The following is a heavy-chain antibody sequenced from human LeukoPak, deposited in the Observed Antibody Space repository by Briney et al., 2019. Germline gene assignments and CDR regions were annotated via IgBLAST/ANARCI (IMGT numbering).Heavy chain of an antibody. D-gene: IGHD3-22*01. CDR2: VYYSGST. V-gene: IGHV4-59*01. CDR1: GGSFSSYY. Sequence: SETLSLTCTVSGGSFSSYYWSWIRQPPGKGLEWIGYVYYSGSTKDNPSLKSRVTISIDTSKNEVSLMLTSVTAADTAVYYCASDSISMNAFDAWGQGTMVTVSS. J-gene: IGHJ3*01. CDR3: ASDSISMNAFDA.